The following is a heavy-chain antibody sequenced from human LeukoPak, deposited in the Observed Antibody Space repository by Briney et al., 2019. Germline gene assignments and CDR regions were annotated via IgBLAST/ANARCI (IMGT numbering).Heavy chain of an antibody. J-gene: IGHJ3*02. CDR1: GGSISSGDYY. D-gene: IGHD3-3*01. CDR2: IYYSGST. V-gene: IGHV4-30-4*01. Sequence: SETLSLTCTVSGGSISSGDYYWSWIRQPPGKGLEWIGYIYYSGSTYYNPSLKSRVTISVDTSKNQFSLKLSSVTAADTAVYYCARVKRFLEWSIGAFDIWGQGTMVTVSS. CDR3: ARVKRFLEWSIGAFDI.